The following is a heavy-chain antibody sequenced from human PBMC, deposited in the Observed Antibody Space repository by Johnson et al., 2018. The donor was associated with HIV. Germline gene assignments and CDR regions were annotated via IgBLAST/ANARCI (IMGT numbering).Heavy chain of an antibody. Sequence: QVQLVESGGGVVRPGGSLRLSCAASGFTFDDYGMSWVRQAPGKGLEWVAFIRCDGSNKYYADSVKGRFTITRDNSKNTLYLQMNRLRAEDTAVYYCAKVNGDYKTDAFDIWGQGTMVTVSS. D-gene: IGHD4-17*01. CDR1: GFTFDDYG. V-gene: IGHV3-30*02. CDR3: AKVNGDYKTDAFDI. J-gene: IGHJ3*02. CDR2: IRCDGSNK.